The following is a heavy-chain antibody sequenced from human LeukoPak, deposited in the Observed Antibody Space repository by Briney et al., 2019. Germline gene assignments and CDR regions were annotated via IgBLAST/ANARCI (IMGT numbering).Heavy chain of an antibody. D-gene: IGHD1-26*01. V-gene: IGHV4-4*07. J-gene: IGHJ4*02. Sequence: SETLSLTCTVSGGSISSYYWSWIRQPAGKGLEWIGRIYTSGSTNYNPSLKSRVTMSVDTSKNQFSLKLSSVTAADTAVYYCAVRYGGTRRPFDRLHYWGQGTLVTVSS. CDR1: GGSISSYY. CDR3: AVRYGGTRRPFDRLHY. CDR2: IYTSGST.